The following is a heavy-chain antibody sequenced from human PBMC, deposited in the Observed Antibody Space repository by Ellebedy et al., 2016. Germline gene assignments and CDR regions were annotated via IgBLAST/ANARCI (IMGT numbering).Heavy chain of an antibody. D-gene: IGHD4-23*01. CDR3: ARDKLLAI. Sequence: GESLKISXAASGFSFSSYSLNWVRLAPGKGLEWVSYISSTGTIYYADSVKGRFTVSRDNAKNSLYLQMNSLRDEDTAIYYCARDKLLAIWGQGTKVTVSS. V-gene: IGHV3-48*02. CDR2: ISSTGTI. CDR1: GFSFSSYS. J-gene: IGHJ3*02.